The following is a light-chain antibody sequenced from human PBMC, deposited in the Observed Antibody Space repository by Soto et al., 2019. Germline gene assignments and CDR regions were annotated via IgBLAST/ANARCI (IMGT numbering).Light chain of an antibody. CDR1: QSVSSN. CDR2: GAS. V-gene: IGKV3-15*01. Sequence: EIVMTQSPATLSVSPGERATLSCRASQSVSSNFAWYQQKPGQAPRLLIYGASTRATGIPARFSGSGSGTEFTLTISSLQSEDFAVYYCQQYNNWPRTVGQGTKVDIK. CDR3: QQYNNWPRT. J-gene: IGKJ1*01.